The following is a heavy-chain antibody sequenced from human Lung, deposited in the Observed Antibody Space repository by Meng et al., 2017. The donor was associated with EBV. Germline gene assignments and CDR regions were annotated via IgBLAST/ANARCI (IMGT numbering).Heavy chain of an antibody. D-gene: IGHD3-10*01. CDR3: LRGSGGSV. V-gene: IGHV4-34*10. J-gene: IGHJ1*01. CDR1: GGSFSGYY. Sequence: QLQLQESGSGLVKPSETLSLTCAGYGGSFSGYYWSWIRQPPGKGLEWIGEIPHRGSSAYNPSLKSRVSMSIDKSKNQFSLKLTSVTAADTAVYHCLRGSGGSVWGQGTLVTVSS. CDR2: IPHRGSS.